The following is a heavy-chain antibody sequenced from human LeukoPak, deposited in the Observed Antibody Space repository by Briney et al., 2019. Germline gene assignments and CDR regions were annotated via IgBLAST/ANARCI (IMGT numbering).Heavy chain of an antibody. CDR1: GFTFSNHW. V-gene: IGHV3-7*05. D-gene: IGHD6-13*01. J-gene: IGHJ4*02. CDR2: IKQDGSEK. Sequence: PGGSLRLSCAASGFTFSNHWMSWVRQAPGKGLEWVANIKQDGSEKYYVDSVKGRFTISRDNAKNSLYLQMNRLRAEDTAVYYCARGGSSWYYYWGQGTLVTVSS. CDR3: ARGGSSWYYY.